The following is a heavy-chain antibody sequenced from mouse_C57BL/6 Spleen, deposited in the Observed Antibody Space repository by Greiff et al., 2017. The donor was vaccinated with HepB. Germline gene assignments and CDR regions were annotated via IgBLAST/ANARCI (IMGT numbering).Heavy chain of an antibody. V-gene: IGHV1-62-2*01. CDR1: GYTFTEYT. Sequence: VKVVESGAELVKPGASVKLSCKASGYTFTEYTIHWVKQRSGQGLEWIGWFYPGSGSIKYNEKFKDKATLTADKSSSTVYMELSRLTSEDSAVYFWARHEDPWRFAYWGQGTLVTVSA. CDR2: FYPGSGSI. J-gene: IGHJ3*01. CDR3: ARHEDPWRFAY.